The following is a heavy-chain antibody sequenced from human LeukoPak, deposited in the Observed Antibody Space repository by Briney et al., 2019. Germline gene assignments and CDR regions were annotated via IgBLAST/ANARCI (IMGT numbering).Heavy chain of an antibody. Sequence: SETLSLTCAVYGGSFSGYYWSWVRQPPGKGLEWIGEINHSGSTNYNPSLKSRVTISVDTSKNQFSLKLSSVTAADTAVYYCARDCSGGSCYSAFDYWGQGTLVTVSS. J-gene: IGHJ4*02. CDR1: GGSFSGYY. D-gene: IGHD2-15*01. CDR2: INHSGST. V-gene: IGHV4-34*01. CDR3: ARDCSGGSCYSAFDY.